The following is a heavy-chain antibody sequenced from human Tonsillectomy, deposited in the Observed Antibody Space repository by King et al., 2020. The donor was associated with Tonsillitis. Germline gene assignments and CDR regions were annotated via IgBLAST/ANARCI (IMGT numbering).Heavy chain of an antibody. J-gene: IGHJ6*02. D-gene: IGHD2-2*01. V-gene: IGHV1-2*02. CDR1: GYTFTGYY. CDR3: AGPSIVVVPAAIGAYYYGMDV. Sequence: QLVQSGAEVKKPGASVKVSCKASGYTFTGYYMHWVRQAPGQGLEWMGWINPNSGGTNYAQKFQGRVTMTRETSISTAYMELSRLRSDDTAVYYCAGPSIVVVPAAIGAYYYGMDVWGQGTTVTVSS. CDR2: INPNSGGT.